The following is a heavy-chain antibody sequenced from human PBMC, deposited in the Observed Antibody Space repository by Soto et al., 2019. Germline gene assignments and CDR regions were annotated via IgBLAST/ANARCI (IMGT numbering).Heavy chain of an antibody. CDR3: ARDEGSGYGSGSYPLDY. Sequence: EVQLVESGGGLVQPGRSLRLSCAASGFTFSSYWMHWVRQAPGKGLVWVSRINSDGSSTSYADSVKGRFTISRDNAKNTLYLQMNSLRAEDTAVYYCARDEGSGYGSGSYPLDYWGQGTLVTVSS. CDR2: INSDGSST. J-gene: IGHJ4*02. D-gene: IGHD3-10*01. CDR1: GFTFSSYW. V-gene: IGHV3-74*01.